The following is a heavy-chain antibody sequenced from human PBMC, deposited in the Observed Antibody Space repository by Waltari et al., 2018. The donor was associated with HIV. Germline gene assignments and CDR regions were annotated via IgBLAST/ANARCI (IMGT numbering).Heavy chain of an antibody. Sequence: QVQMRESGPRLVRPSETLSLNCTVSGGPLSGGSYFWAWIRQSPGMGPEWIGAVYYTGSAQYNPSLVTRLNISIDTGTQFSMKLTDVTAADTATYFCARQLWDAPWDWGRGIPVTVSS. J-gene: IGHJ1*01. CDR3: ARQLWDAPWD. V-gene: IGHV4-39*01. CDR2: VYYTGSA. D-gene: IGHD3-16*01. CDR1: GGPLSGGSYF.